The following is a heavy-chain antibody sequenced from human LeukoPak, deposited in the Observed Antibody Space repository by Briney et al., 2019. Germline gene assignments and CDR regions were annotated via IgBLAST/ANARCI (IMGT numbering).Heavy chain of an antibody. J-gene: IGHJ4*02. Sequence: ASVKVSCKVSGYTLTELSMHWVRQAPGKGLEGMGGFDPEDGETIYAQKFQGRVTMTEDTSTDTAYMELSSLRSEDTAVYYCATDLRYSSGWEFDYWGQGTLVTVSS. CDR2: FDPEDGET. V-gene: IGHV1-24*01. D-gene: IGHD6-19*01. CDR3: ATDLRYSSGWEFDY. CDR1: GYTLTELS.